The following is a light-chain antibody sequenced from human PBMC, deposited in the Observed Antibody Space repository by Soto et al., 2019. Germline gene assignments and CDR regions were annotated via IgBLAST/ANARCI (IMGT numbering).Light chain of an antibody. CDR2: SNR. CDR1: STNIGNNV. Sequence: QAVLTQAPSVSGAPRQTVTISCSGSSTNIGNNVVSWYQQFPGQAPKLLIYSNRLLKSGVSDRFSGSKSGTSASLAISGLQSGDEADYYCAVWDDILNGVLFGGGTKLTVL. CDR3: AVWDDILNGVL. J-gene: IGLJ2*01. V-gene: IGLV1-36*01.